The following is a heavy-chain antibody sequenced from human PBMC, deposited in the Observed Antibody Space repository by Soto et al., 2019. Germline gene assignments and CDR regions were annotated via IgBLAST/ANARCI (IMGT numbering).Heavy chain of an antibody. Sequence: SETLSLTCTVSGGSISSYYWSWIRQPAGKGLEWIGRIYTSGSTNYNPSLKSRVTMSVDTSKNQFSLKLSSVTAADTAVYYCALHTRSSSWSGSPSYFDYWRQGTLVTVSS. CDR2: IYTSGST. V-gene: IGHV4-4*07. CDR1: GGSISSYY. CDR3: ALHTRSSSWSGSPSYFDY. J-gene: IGHJ4*02. D-gene: IGHD6-13*01.